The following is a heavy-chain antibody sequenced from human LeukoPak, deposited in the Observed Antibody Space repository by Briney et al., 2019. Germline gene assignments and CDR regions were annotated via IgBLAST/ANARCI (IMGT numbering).Heavy chain of an antibody. V-gene: IGHV3-33*01. CDR2: IWYDGRNK. CDR3: ARDRGGDGYNWADS. Sequence: GGSLRLSCAASGFRFSTYGMHWVRQAPGKGLEWVAVIWYDGRNKYYGDSVKGRFTISRDNSKNTLYLQVNSLRAEDTAVYYCARDRGGDGYNWADSWGQGTLVTVSS. D-gene: IGHD5-24*01. J-gene: IGHJ4*02. CDR1: GFRFSTYG.